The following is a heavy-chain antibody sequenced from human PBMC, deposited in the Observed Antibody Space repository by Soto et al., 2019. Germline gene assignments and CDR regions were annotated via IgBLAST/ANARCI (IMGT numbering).Heavy chain of an antibody. Sequence: TLSLTCAVYGGSFSGYYWSWIRQPPGKGLEWIGEINHSGSTNYNPSLKSRVTISVDTSKNQFSLKLSSVTAADTAVYYCARVYYDFWSGYYFSYGMDVWGQGTTVTVSS. D-gene: IGHD3-3*01. CDR3: ARVYYDFWSGYYFSYGMDV. J-gene: IGHJ6*02. CDR1: GGSFSGYY. V-gene: IGHV4-34*01. CDR2: INHSGST.